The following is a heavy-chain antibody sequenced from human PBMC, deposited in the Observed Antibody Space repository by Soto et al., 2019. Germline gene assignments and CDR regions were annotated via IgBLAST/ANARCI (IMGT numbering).Heavy chain of an antibody. D-gene: IGHD3-22*01. J-gene: IGHJ3*02. CDR1: GFTLSSYA. V-gene: IGHV3-23*01. CDR3: AKDLRPRITMIVVVINAFDI. CDR2: ISGSGGST. Sequence: PRLSCAASGFTLSSYAMSWVRQAPGKGLEWVSAISGSGGSTYYADSVKGRFTISRDNSKNTLYLQMNSLRAEDTAVYYCAKDLRPRITMIVVVINAFDIWGQGTMVTVSS.